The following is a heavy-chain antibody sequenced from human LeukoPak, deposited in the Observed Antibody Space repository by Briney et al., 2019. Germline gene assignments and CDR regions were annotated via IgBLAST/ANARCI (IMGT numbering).Heavy chain of an antibody. D-gene: IGHD3-22*01. J-gene: IGHJ4*02. Sequence: GGSLRLSCAASGFDFGAYEMNWVRQAPGKGLEWVAYFAGSDTTKYYADSVRGRFTISRDNAKKSLYLQMNSLRAEDTALYYCTTLGYHLDSWGQGALVTVSS. V-gene: IGHV3-48*03. CDR1: GFDFGAYE. CDR3: TTLGYHLDS. CDR2: FAGSDTTK.